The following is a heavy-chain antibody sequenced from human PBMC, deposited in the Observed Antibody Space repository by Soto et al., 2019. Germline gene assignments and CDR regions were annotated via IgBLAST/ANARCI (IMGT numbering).Heavy chain of an antibody. Sequence: QVQLQQWGAGLLKPSETLSLTCAVYGGSFSGYYWSWIRQPPGKGLEWIGEINHSGSTNYNPSLKSRVTISVDTSKNQFSLKLSSVTAADTAVYYCARFVVVPAAIGVWDYYYGMDVWGQGTTVTVSS. CDR1: GGSFSGYY. CDR2: INHSGST. D-gene: IGHD2-2*01. CDR3: ARFVVVPAAIGVWDYYYGMDV. V-gene: IGHV4-34*01. J-gene: IGHJ6*02.